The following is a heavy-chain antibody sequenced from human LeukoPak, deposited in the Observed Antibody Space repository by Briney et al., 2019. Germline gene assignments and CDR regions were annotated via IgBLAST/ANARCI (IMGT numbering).Heavy chain of an antibody. CDR1: GFTFSSYS. V-gene: IGHV3-21*01. Sequence: PGGSLRLSCAASGFTFSSYSMNWVRQAPAKGLEWVSSISSSSSYIYYADSVKGRFTISRDNAKNSLYLQMNSLRAEDTAVYYCARDTAGVYYYDSSGYSYGMDVWGQGTTVTVSS. D-gene: IGHD3-22*01. CDR2: ISSSSSYI. J-gene: IGHJ6*02. CDR3: ARDTAGVYYYDSSGYSYGMDV.